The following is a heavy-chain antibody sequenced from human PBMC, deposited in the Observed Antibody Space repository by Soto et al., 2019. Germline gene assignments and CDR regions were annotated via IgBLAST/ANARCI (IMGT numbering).Heavy chain of an antibody. CDR2: ISWDGLAQ. CDR3: AKETIQVGGPNYFDY. Sequence: VQLVESGGGVVQPGRSLRLLCEASGFPFSRYGMHWVRQAPGMGLEWVAVISWDGLAQYYGDSVRGRFTISRDNSQSTMYLQMNSLRTEDTAIYYCAKETIQVGGPNYFDYWGRGVLVTVSS. V-gene: IGHV3-30*18. D-gene: IGHD1-1*01. J-gene: IGHJ4*02. CDR1: GFPFSRYG.